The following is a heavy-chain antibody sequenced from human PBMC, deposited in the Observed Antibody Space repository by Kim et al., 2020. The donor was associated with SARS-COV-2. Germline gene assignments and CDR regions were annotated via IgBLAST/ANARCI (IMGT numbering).Heavy chain of an antibody. CDR2: IKSKTDGGTT. D-gene: IGHD1-1*01. CDR1: GFTFSNAW. V-gene: IGHV3-15*01. Sequence: GGSLRLSCAASGFTFSNAWMSWVRQAPGKGLEWVGRIKSKTDGGTTDYAAPVKGRFTISRDDSKNTLYLQMNSLKTEDTAVYYCTTGNVHWYYFDYWGQGTLVTVSS. J-gene: IGHJ4*02. CDR3: TTGNVHWYYFDY.